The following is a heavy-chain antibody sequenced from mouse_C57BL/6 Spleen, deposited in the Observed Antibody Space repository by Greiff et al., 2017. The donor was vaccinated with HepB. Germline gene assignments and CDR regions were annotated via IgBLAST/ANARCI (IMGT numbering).Heavy chain of an antibody. J-gene: IGHJ1*03. CDR1: GYTFTSYW. Sequence: VQLQQPGAELVRPGSSVKLSCKASGYTFTSYWMDWVKQRPGQGLEWIGNIYPSDSENHYNQKFKDKATLTVDKSSSTAYMQLSSLTSEDSAVYYCARWVYYGTYWYFDVWGTGTTVTVSS. CDR2: IYPSDSEN. CDR3: ARWVYYGTYWYFDV. D-gene: IGHD2-1*01. V-gene: IGHV1-61*01.